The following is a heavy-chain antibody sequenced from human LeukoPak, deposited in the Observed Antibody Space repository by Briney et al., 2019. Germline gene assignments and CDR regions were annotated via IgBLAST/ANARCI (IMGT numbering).Heavy chain of an antibody. CDR3: ARDAPYCTNGVCYRDY. CDR1: GFTISSYW. D-gene: IGHD2-8*01. V-gene: IGHV3-7*01. Sequence: GESLRLTCAAAGFTISSYWMGRVRPAPGKGLEWVANTNEDGGEKYRVDSAKGRFTISRHNAKNSLYLQMNSLRVEDTARYYCARDAPYCTNGVCYRDYWGRGTLVTVSS. CDR2: TNEDGGEK. J-gene: IGHJ4*02.